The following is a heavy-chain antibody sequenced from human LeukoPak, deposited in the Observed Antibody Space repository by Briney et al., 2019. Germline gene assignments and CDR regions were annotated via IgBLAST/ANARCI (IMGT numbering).Heavy chain of an antibody. CDR2: IYPGDSDT. CDR1: GYSFTSYW. J-gene: IGHJ5*02. CDR3: ARHVNPVVPAATIYNWFDP. Sequence: GESLKISCKGSGYSFTSYWIGWVRQMPGKGLEWMGIIYPGDSDTRYSPSFQGQVTISADKSISTAYLQWSSLKASDTAMYYCARHVNPVVPAATIYNWFDPWGQGTLVTVSS. V-gene: IGHV5-51*01. D-gene: IGHD2-2*01.